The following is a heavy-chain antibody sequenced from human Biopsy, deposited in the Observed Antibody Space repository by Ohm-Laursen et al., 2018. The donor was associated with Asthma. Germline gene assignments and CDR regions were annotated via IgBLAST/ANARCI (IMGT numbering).Heavy chain of an antibody. CDR1: GASITTSPSY. D-gene: IGHD5-18*01. V-gene: IGHV4-31*01. J-gene: IGHJ4*02. Sequence: SQTLSLTCTVSGASITTSPSYWSWLRLLPGKGLEWIGCIYYSGETFFNPSLKNPLFMSLDSSKNQFSLKMTSMTVADTAVYFCARNLPGYTYGPFEDWGQGTLVTVSS. CDR2: IYYSGET. CDR3: ARNLPGYTYGPFED.